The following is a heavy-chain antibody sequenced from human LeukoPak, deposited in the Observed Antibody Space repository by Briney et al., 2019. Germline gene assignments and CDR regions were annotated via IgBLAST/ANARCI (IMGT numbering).Heavy chain of an antibody. CDR1: GFTFSSYS. D-gene: IGHD3-3*01. J-gene: IGHJ6*03. CDR3: ARPGPPSPYDFWSGYTLTYYYYYMDV. CDR2: ISSSSSYI. Sequence: GALRLSCAASGFTFSSYSMNWVRQAPGKGLEWVSSISSSSSYIYYADSVKGRFTISRDNAKNSLYLQMNSLRAEDTAVYYCARPGPPSPYDFWSGYTLTYYYYYMDVWGKGTTVTVPS. V-gene: IGHV3-21*01.